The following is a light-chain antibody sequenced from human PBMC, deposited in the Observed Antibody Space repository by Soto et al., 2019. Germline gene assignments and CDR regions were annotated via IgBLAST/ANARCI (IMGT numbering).Light chain of an antibody. CDR3: QQYVTSAFT. Sequence: EIVLTQSPGTLSLSPGERASLSCRADQSVNSVYLAWYQHKPGQAPRLLIYGASDRATGIPDRFSGSGSGTDFTLTISRLEPEDFAVYYCQQYVTSAFTFGPGTKEDI. V-gene: IGKV3-20*01. CDR2: GAS. J-gene: IGKJ3*01. CDR1: QSVNSVY.